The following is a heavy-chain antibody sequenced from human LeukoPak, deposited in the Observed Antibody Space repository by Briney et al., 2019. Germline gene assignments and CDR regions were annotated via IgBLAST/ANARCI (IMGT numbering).Heavy chain of an antibody. CDR1: GGSISSYY. Sequence: SETLSLTCTVSGGSISSYYWSWIRQPPGKGLEWIGYIYYSGSTNYNPSLKSRVTISVDTSKNQFSLKLSSVTAADTAVYYCARFYSGSGSYYSTSYPGFDYWGQGTLVTVSS. CDR3: ARFYSGSGSYYSTSYPGFDY. D-gene: IGHD3-10*01. CDR2: IYYSGST. V-gene: IGHV4-59*01. J-gene: IGHJ4*02.